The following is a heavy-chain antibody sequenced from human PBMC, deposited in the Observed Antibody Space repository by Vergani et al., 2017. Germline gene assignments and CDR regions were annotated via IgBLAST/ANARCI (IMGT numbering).Heavy chain of an antibody. Sequence: EVHLEESGGGLVQPGGSLRLSCAASGFTFGDYYMAWIRLAPGKGLDWVASIKRDGTETFYVDSVKGRFTISRDNAKTTLYLQMNSLRDEDRGVYYCSRISGAIATYLHYWGQGTLVTVAS. J-gene: IGHJ1*01. CDR2: IKRDGTET. CDR3: SRISGAIATYLHY. V-gene: IGHV3-7*01. D-gene: IGHD2-15*01. CDR1: GFTFGDYY.